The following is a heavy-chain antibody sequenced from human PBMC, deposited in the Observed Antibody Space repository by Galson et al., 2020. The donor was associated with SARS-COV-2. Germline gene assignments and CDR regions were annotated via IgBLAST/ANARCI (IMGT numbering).Heavy chain of an antibody. CDR2: IYSGGST. CDR3: ARDLGGGHHDY. J-gene: IGHJ4*02. CDR1: GFTVSSNY. D-gene: IGHD2-15*01. Sequence: GESLKISCAASGFTVSSNYMSWVRQAPGKGLEWVSVIYSGGSTYYADSVKGRFTISRDNSKNTLYLQMNSLRAEDTAVYYCARDLGGGHHDYWCQGTLVTVSS. V-gene: IGHV3-53*01.